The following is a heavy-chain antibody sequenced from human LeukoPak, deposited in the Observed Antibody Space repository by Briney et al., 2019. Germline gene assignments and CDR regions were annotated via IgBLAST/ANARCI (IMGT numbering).Heavy chain of an antibody. CDR2: INHSGST. J-gene: IGHJ4*02. CDR1: GGSFSGHY. V-gene: IGHV4-34*01. CDR3: ARGPGYYDSSGYYSYYFDY. Sequence: SETLSLTCAVSGGSFSGHYWSWVRQPPGKGLEWVGEINHSGSTNYNPSLKSRVTISVDTSKNQFSLKLSSVTAADTAVYYCARGPGYYDSSGYYSYYFDYWGQGTLVTASS. D-gene: IGHD3-22*01.